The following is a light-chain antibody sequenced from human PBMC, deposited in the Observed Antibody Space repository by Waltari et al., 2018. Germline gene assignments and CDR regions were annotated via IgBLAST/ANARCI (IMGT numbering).Light chain of an antibody. J-gene: IGKJ1*01. CDR3: QQYNNWPQM. CDR2: GAS. Sequence: EIVMTQSPATLSVSPVERATLSCRASQSVSSNLAWYQQKPGQAPRLLIYGASTSATGIPARFSGSGSGTGFTLTISSLQSEDFAVYDCQQYNNWPQMFGQGT. CDR1: QSVSSN. V-gene: IGKV3-15*01.